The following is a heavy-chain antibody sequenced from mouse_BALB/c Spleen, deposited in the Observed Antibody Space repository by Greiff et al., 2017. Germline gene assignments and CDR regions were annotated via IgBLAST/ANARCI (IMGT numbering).Heavy chain of an antibody. Sequence: EVKLVESGGGLVKPGGSLKLSCAASGFTFSDYYMYWVRQTPEKRLEWVATISDGGSYTYYPDSVKGRFTISRDNAKNNLYLQMSSLKSEDTAMYYCARGAENLAWFAYWGQGTLVTVSA. CDR1: GFTFSDYY. V-gene: IGHV5-4*02. J-gene: IGHJ3*01. CDR2: ISDGGSYT. CDR3: ARGAENLAWFAY.